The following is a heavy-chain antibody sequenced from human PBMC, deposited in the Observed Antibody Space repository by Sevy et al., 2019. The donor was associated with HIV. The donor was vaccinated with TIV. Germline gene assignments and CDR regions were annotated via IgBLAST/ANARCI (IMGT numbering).Heavy chain of an antibody. CDR3: ARVRSTSYYHYYAMDV. CDR1: GYTFTTYD. CDR2: MSANSGNT. Sequence: ASVKVSCRASGYTFTTYDINWVRQATGQGLEWMGWMSANSGNTGYAQRFQGRITMTRDTATRTAYMELSSLRAEDTALYYCARVRSTSYYHYYAMDVWGQGTTVTVSS. D-gene: IGHD2-2*01. J-gene: IGHJ6*02. V-gene: IGHV1-8*01.